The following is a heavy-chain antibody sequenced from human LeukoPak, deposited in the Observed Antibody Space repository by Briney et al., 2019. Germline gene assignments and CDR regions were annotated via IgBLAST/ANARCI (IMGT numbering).Heavy chain of an antibody. CDR3: ARDTQHDGMDV. CDR2: ISTSSSYI. D-gene: IGHD3-3*01. J-gene: IGHJ6*02. V-gene: IGHV3-21*01. Sequence: GGSLRLSCAASGFTFSSYTMNWVRQAPGKGLEWVSSISTSSSYIYYADSVKGRFTISRDNAKNSLYLQMNSLRAEDTAVYYCARDTQHDGMDVWGQGTTVTVSS. CDR1: GFTFSSYT.